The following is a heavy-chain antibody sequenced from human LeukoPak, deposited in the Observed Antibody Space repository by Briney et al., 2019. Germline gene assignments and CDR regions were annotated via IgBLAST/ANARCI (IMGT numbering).Heavy chain of an antibody. J-gene: IGHJ4*02. CDR3: ARGPSGYHNT. CDR2: ISYDGSNK. V-gene: IGHV3-30*03. Sequence: GRSLRLSCAASGFTFSSYGMHWVRQAPGKGLEWVAVISYDGSNKYYADSVKGRFTISRDNSKNTLYLQMNSLRAEDTAVYYCARGPSGYHNTGGQGTLITVSS. CDR1: GFTFSSYG. D-gene: IGHD5-12*01.